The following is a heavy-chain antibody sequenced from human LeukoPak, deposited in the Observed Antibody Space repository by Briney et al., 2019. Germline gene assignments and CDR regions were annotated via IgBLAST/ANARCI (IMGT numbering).Heavy chain of an antibody. CDR3: AKDIWAHGGGSSWYGIDY. Sequence: GRSLRLSCAASGFSFDDYAMHWVRQAPGKGLEWVSGISWNSGSIDYADSVKGRFTISRDNAKKSLYLQMNSLRAEDTAFYYCAKDIWAHGGGSSWYGIDYWGQGTLVTVSS. CDR2: ISWNSGSI. V-gene: IGHV3-9*01. CDR1: GFSFDDYA. J-gene: IGHJ4*02. D-gene: IGHD6-13*01.